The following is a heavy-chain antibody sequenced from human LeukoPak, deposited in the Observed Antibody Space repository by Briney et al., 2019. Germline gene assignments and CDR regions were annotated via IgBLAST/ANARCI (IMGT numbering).Heavy chain of an antibody. Sequence: PGGPLRLSCATSGFTFSSYTMTWVRQAPGKGVEYVSGIGTSASSTTYADSVKGRFTISRDNSKYALYLQMNSLRVGDTAVYYCAKAPNWDRGYWGQGTMVTVSS. V-gene: IGHV3-23*01. CDR3: AKAPNWDRGY. D-gene: IGHD7-27*01. CDR2: IGTSASST. CDR1: GFTFSSYT. J-gene: IGHJ4*02.